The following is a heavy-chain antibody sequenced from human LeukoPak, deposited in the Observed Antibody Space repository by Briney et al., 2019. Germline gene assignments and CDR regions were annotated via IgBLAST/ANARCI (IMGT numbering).Heavy chain of an antibody. CDR1: GGSFSGYY. V-gene: IGHV4-34*01. Sequence: SETLSLTYAVYGGSFSGYYCSWVRQSPRKGLDWIGEINHSGSTTYNPSLKSRVTISVDTSKNQFSLKLSSVTAADTAVYYCATGPPGELRFLEWSSHPYYYYQCFDVWDQGTTVTVS. J-gene: IGHJ6*02. D-gene: IGHD3-3*01. CDR2: INHSGST. CDR3: ATGPPGELRFLEWSSHPYYYYQCFDV.